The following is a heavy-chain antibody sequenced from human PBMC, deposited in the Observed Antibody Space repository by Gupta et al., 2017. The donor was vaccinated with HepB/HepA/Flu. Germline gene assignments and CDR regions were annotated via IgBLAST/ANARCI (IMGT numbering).Heavy chain of an antibody. Sequence: EVQLAQSGAEVKKPGESLKISCKGSGYSFTKSWIAWVRQVPGKGLEWMGFIYPGDLDTRYSPSFQGQVTISVDKSISTAYLQFNRLKASDTATYYCARHEGKVGVTGYFQEWGQGTLVTVSS. J-gene: IGHJ1*01. CDR2: IYPGDLDT. D-gene: IGHD1-26*01. CDR1: GYSFTKSW. CDR3: ARHEGKVGVTGYFQE. V-gene: IGHV5-51*01.